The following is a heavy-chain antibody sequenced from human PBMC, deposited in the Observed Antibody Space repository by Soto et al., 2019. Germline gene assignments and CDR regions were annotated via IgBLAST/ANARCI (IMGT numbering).Heavy chain of an antibody. J-gene: IGHJ6*03. CDR2: TYYRSKWYF. Sequence: SQTLSLTCAISGDSVSSNSAGWNWIRQTPSRGLEWLGRTYYRSKWYFNYAVSVESRITINPDTSKNQFSLQLSSVTPDDTAVFHCLGESWDQGSDYYYMDVWGKGTTVTVSS. CDR3: LGESWDQGSDYYYMDV. D-gene: IGHD3-16*01. CDR1: GDSVSSNSAG. V-gene: IGHV6-1*01.